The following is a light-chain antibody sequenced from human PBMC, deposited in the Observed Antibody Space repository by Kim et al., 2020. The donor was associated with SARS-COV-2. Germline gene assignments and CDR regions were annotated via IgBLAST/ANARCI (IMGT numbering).Light chain of an antibody. J-gene: IGLJ3*02. CDR3: NFRDSRGYRWV. CDR1: SLRSYY. Sequence: SSELTQDPAVSVALGQTVRITCQGDSLRSYYASWYQQKPGQAPVLVTYGKNNRPSGIRDRFSGSSSGNTAYLTITGAQAEDEADYYCNFRDSRGYRWVFG. CDR2: GKN. V-gene: IGLV3-19*01.